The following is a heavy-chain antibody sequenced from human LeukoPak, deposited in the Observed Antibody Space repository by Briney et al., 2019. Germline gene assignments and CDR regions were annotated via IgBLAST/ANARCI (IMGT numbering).Heavy chain of an antibody. CDR1: GYTFTSYG. D-gene: IGHD2-2*01. CDR2: INPSGGST. J-gene: IGHJ5*02. Sequence: ASVKVSCKASGYTFTSYGISWVRQAPGQGLEWMGIINPSGGSTSYAQKFQGRVTMTRDTSTSTVYMELSSLRSEDTAVYYCARDRSFLGYCSSTSCYDNWFDPWGQGTLVTVSS. V-gene: IGHV1-46*01. CDR3: ARDRSFLGYCSSTSCYDNWFDP.